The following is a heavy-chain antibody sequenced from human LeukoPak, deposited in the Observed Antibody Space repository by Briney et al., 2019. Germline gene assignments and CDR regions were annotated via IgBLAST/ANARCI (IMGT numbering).Heavy chain of an antibody. Sequence: PSETLSLTCTVSGASISSYFWSWIRQPPGKGLEWVGYVHSSGRTNCNPSLKTRVFISLDTSENEFSLTLNSATAADTAVYYCATLGGPIEYWGQGTQVTVSS. D-gene: IGHD3-16*01. J-gene: IGHJ4*02. CDR3: ATLGGPIEY. CDR2: VHSSGRT. V-gene: IGHV4-59*01. CDR1: GASISSYF.